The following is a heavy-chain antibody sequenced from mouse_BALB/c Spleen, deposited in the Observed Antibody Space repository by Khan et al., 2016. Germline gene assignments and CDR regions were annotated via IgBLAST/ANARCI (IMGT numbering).Heavy chain of an antibody. J-gene: IGHJ3*01. CDR2: ILPGSGHT. V-gene: IGHV1-9*01. CDR3: AKNYDTDWFAY. CDR1: GYTFSNYW. D-gene: IGHD2-4*01. Sequence: QVQLQQSGAELMKPGASVKISCKATGYTFSNYWIEWVKQRPGHGLEWIGEILPGSGHTNCNEKFKGKATFTADPSSNPAYMQLSSLTSEDSAVYYCAKNYDTDWFAYWAQGTLVTVSA.